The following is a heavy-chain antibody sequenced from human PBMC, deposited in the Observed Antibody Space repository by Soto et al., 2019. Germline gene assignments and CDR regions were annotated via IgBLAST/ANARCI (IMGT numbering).Heavy chain of an antibody. CDR3: ARGGGDIVVVVAATYYRY. CDR2: INAGNGNT. J-gene: IGHJ4*02. V-gene: IGHV1-3*01. CDR1: GYTFTSYA. Sequence: QVQLVQSGAEVKKPGASVKVSCKASGYTFTSYAMHWVRQAPGQRLEWMGWINAGNGNTKYSQKFQGRVTITRDTSGSTAYMELSSLRSEDTAVYYCARGGGDIVVVVAATYYRYWGQGTLVTVSS. D-gene: IGHD2-15*01.